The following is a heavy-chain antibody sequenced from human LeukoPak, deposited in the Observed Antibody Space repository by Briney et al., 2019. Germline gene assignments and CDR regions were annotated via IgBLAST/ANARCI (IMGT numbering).Heavy chain of an antibody. CDR1: GFTFSSYA. V-gene: IGHV3-23*01. J-gene: IGHJ4*02. CDR2: MTASDERT. Sequence: QTGGSLRLSCAASGFTFSSYAMSWVRQAPGKGLEWVSAMTASDERTYYADSVKGRFSISRDNAKNTLYLQMTSLRVEDTAVYFCAKDFSGSYDYWGQGTLVTVSS. CDR3: AKDFSGSYDY. D-gene: IGHD1-26*01.